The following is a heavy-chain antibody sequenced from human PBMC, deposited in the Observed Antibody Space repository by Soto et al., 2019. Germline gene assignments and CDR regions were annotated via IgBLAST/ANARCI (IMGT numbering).Heavy chain of an antibody. CDR1: GYTFTGYY. V-gene: IGHV1-2*02. J-gene: IGHJ4*02. CDR2: INPNSGGT. CDR3: AGPTYYYDSSGYYYN. Sequence: ASVKVSCKASGYTFTGYYMHWVRQAPGQGLEWMGWINPNSGGTNYAQKFQGRVTMTRDTSISTAYMELSRLRSDDTAVYYCAGPTYYYDSSGYYYNWGQGTLVTVSS. D-gene: IGHD3-22*01.